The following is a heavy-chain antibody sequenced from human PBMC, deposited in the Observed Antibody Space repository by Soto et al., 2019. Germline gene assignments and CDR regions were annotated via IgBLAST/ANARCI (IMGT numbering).Heavy chain of an antibody. CDR3: ARDLGGYASH. Sequence: EVQLVESGGGLVQPGGSLRLSCAASGFTFSNYWMHWVRQAPGKGPVWVSRINTDGSTTNYADSVKGRFTISRDNAKNTLYLQTNSPGAEDTALYHCARDLGGYASHWGQGTLVTVSS. J-gene: IGHJ4*02. CDR1: GFTFSNYW. CDR2: INTDGSTT. V-gene: IGHV3-74*01. D-gene: IGHD3-16*01.